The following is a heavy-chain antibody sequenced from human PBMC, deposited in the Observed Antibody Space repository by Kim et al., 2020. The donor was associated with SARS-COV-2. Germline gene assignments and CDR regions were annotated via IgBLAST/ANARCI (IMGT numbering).Heavy chain of an antibody. V-gene: IGHV3-9*01. CDR1: GFTFDDYA. J-gene: IGHJ6*02. Sequence: GGSLRLSCAVSGFTFDDYAMHWVRQAPGKGLEWVSSISWDSLRIGYADSVKGRFTISRDNSKNSLYLQMNSLRPGDTALYYCAKDGGSGWSPYYLYGVNVWGRGPSLPVFS. CDR2: ISWDSLRI. D-gene: IGHD6-19*01. CDR3: AKDGGSGWSPYYLYGVNV.